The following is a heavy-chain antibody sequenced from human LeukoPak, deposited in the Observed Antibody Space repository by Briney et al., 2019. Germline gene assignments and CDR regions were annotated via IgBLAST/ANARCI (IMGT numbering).Heavy chain of an antibody. Sequence: SETLSLTCTVSGGSISSSSYYWGWIRQPPGKGLEWIGSIYYSGSTYYNPSLKSRVTISVDTSKNQFSLKLSSVTAADTAVYYCARGFIVVVPAAIEAAGNMAYGMDVWGQGTTVTVSS. CDR1: GGSISSSSYY. D-gene: IGHD2-2*01. CDR2: IYYSGST. CDR3: ARGFIVVVPAAIEAAGNMAYGMDV. V-gene: IGHV4-39*01. J-gene: IGHJ6*02.